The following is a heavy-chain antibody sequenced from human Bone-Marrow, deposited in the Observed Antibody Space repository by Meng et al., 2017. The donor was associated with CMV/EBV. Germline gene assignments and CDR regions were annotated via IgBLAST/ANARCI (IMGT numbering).Heavy chain of an antibody. CDR3: AKAVFGGVSLSAFDI. V-gene: IGHV3-30*04. CDR1: GFTFTSYA. CDR2: ISYDGTNK. Sequence: GESLKISCAVSGFTFTSYAMHWVRQAPGKGLEWVAIISYDGTNKYYADSVKGRFTISRDNSKNTLYLQMNSLRAEDTAVYYCAKAVFGGVSLSAFDIWGQGTMVTVSS. J-gene: IGHJ3*02. D-gene: IGHD3-16*01.